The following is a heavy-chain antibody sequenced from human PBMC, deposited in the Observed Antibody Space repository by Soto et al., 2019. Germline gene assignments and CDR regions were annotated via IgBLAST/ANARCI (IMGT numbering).Heavy chain of an antibody. D-gene: IGHD6-19*01. Sequence: PGGSLRLSCAASGFTFSSYAMHWVRQAPGKGLEWVAVISYDGSNKYYADSVKGRFTISRDNSKNTLYLQMNSLRAEDTAVYYCASLSRNTGWYGGYYYGMDVWGQGTTVTVSS. CDR2: ISYDGSNK. CDR3: ASLSRNTGWYGGYYYGMDV. J-gene: IGHJ6*02. V-gene: IGHV3-30-3*01. CDR1: GFTFSSYA.